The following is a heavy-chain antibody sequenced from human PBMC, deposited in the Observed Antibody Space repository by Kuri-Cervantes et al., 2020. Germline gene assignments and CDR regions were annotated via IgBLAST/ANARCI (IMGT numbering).Heavy chain of an antibody. CDR2: IYYSGST. CDR3: ARGVKERAFDI. D-gene: IGHD3-10*01. V-gene: IGHV4-59*01. CDR1: GGSISSYY. Sequence: ESLKISCTVSGGSISSYYWSWIRQPPGKGLEWIGYIYYSGSTNYNPSLKSRVTISVDTSKNQFSLKLSPVTAADTAVYYCARGVKERAFDIWGQGTMVTVSS. J-gene: IGHJ3*02.